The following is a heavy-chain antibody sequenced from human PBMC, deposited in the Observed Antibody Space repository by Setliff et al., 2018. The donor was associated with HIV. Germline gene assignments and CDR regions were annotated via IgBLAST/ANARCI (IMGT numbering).Heavy chain of an antibody. CDR1: GGSISSGSCY. Sequence: PSETLSLTCSVSGGSISSGSCYWTWIRQPAGKGPEWIGHIYTNGYANYNPSLKSRVTISVDTSKNQFSLRLTSVTAADTAVYYCARAPPGIQNDAFDVWGQGTMVTVSS. J-gene: IGHJ3*01. V-gene: IGHV4-61*09. CDR2: IYTNGYA. CDR3: ARAPPGIQNDAFDV.